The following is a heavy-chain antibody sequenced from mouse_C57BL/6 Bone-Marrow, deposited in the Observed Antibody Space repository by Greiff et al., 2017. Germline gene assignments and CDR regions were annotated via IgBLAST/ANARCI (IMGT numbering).Heavy chain of an antibody. CDR1: GYTFTDYE. CDR3: TRWEDYDGYFDD. J-gene: IGHJ2*01. Sequence: QVQLQQSGAELVRPGASVTLSCKASGYTFTDYEMHWVKQTPVHGLEWIGAIDPETGGTAYNQKFKGKAILTADKSSSTAYMELRSLTSEDSAVYYCTRWEDYDGYFDDWGQGTTRTVSS. D-gene: IGHD2-4*01. V-gene: IGHV1-15*01. CDR2: IDPETGGT.